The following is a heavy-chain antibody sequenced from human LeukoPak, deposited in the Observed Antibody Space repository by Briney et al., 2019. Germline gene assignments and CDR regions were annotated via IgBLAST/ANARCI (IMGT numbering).Heavy chain of an antibody. CDR2: IKPDGSDK. Sequence: PGGTLRLSCAASGFTLSNYWMSWVRQAPGKGLEWLANIKPDGSDKYYADSVKGRFTISRDNAKNPLSLQMNSLRAEDTAVYYCARDLDYWGQGTLVTVSS. CDR3: ARDLDY. CDR1: GFTLSNYW. J-gene: IGHJ4*02. V-gene: IGHV3-7*05.